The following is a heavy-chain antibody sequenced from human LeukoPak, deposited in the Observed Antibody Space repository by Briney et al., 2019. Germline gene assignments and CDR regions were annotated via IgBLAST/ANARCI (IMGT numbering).Heavy chain of an antibody. D-gene: IGHD6-13*01. V-gene: IGHV3-30-3*01. CDR2: ISYDGSNK. CDR1: GFTFSSYA. J-gene: IGHJ4*02. CDR3: ARGYWGIAAAGHFDY. Sequence: PGGSLRLSCAASGFTFSSYAMHWVRQAPGKGLEWVAVISYDGSNKYYADSVKGRFTISRDNSKNTLYLQMNSLRAEDTAVYYCARGYWGIAAAGHFDYWGQGTLVTVSS.